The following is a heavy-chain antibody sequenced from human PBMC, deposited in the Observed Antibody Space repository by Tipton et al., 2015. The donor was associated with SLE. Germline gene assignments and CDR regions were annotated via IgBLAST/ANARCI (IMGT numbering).Heavy chain of an antibody. CDR3: ARVRGRGYFQH. J-gene: IGHJ1*01. V-gene: IGHV4-59*01. CDR2: IYYSGGT. CDR1: GGSISSYY. D-gene: IGHD3-10*01. Sequence: TLSLTCTVSGGSISSYYWSWIRQPPGKGLEWIGYIYYSGGTTYNPSLKSRVPLSVDTSKNQFSRKLSSVTAADTAVYYCARVRGRGYFQHWGQGTLVTVSS.